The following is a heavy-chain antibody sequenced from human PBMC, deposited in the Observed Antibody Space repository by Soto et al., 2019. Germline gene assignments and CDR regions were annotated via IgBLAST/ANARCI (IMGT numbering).Heavy chain of an antibody. CDR3: ARVLAAVSSSSLYYYYGMDV. V-gene: IGHV1-18*01. CDR2: ISAYNGNT. J-gene: IGHJ6*02. D-gene: IGHD6-6*01. CDR1: GYTFTSYG. Sequence: ASVKVSCKASGYTFTSYGISWVRQAPGQGLEWMGWISAYNGNTNYARKLQGRVTMTTDTSTSTAYMELRSLRSDDTAVYYCARVLAAVSSSSLYYYYGMDVWGQGTTVTVS.